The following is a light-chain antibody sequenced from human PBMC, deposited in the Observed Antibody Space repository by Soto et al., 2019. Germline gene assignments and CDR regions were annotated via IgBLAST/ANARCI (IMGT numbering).Light chain of an antibody. CDR2: DNT. CDR3: GTWDSSLGAVV. J-gene: IGLJ2*01. Sequence: QSVLTQPPSVSAAPGQKVTISCSGSSSNIGNNYVSWYQHLPGTAPKLLIYDNTERPSGIPDRFSGSKSGTSATLGIAGLQTGDEADYYCGTWDSSLGAVVFGGGTQLTVL. V-gene: IGLV1-51*01. CDR1: SSNIGNNY.